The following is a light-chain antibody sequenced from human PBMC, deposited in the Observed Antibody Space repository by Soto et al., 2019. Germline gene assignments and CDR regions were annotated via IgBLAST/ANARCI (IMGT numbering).Light chain of an antibody. CDR3: QQSFSIPPLT. V-gene: IGKV1-39*01. J-gene: IGKJ4*01. CDR2: AAS. CDR1: QTIRSY. Sequence: IPRTQSPASLSAYVGDRETIPCRASQTIRSYLNWYQQKPGKAPVLLISAASSLQSGVPSRFSGSGSGTDFTLTISSLQPEDFATYYCQQSFSIPPLTFGGGTKVDIK.